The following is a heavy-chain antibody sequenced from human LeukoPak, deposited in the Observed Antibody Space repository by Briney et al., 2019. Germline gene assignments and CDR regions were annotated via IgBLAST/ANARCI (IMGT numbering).Heavy chain of an antibody. CDR2: IYYSGST. CDR1: GGSISSGDYY. Sequence: SETLSLTCTVSGGSISSGDYYWSWIRQPPGKGLEWIGYIYYSGSTYYNPSLKSRVTISVDTSKNQFSLKLSSVTAADTAVYYCASSAYCDGDCYLSRFDYWGQGTLVTVSS. CDR3: ASSAYCDGDCYLSRFDY. D-gene: IGHD2-21*02. J-gene: IGHJ4*02. V-gene: IGHV4-30-4*01.